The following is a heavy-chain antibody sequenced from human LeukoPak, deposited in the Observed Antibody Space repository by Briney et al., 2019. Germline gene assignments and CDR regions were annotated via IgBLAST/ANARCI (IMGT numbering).Heavy chain of an antibody. D-gene: IGHD3-10*01. CDR2: IIPIFGTA. CDR1: GGTLSSYA. CDR3: ARGVTMVRGVIIGYNWFDP. V-gene: IGHV1-69*13. J-gene: IGHJ5*02. Sequence: GASVKVSCKASGGTLSSYAISWVRQAPGQGLEWMGGIIPIFGTANYAQKFQGRVTITADESTSTAYMELSSLRSEDTAVYYCARGVTMVRGVIIGYNWFDPWGQGTLVTVSS.